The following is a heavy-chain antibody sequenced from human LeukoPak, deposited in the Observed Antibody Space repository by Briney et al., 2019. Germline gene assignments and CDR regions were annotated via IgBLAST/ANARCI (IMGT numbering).Heavy chain of an antibody. CDR3: ARAVAGYFDY. CDR1: GGSISSYY. Sequence: SETLSLTCTVSGGSISSYYWSWIRQPPGKVLEWIGYIYYSGSTNYNPSLKSRVTISVDTPKNQFSLKLSSVTAADTAVYYCARAVAGYFDYWGQGTLVTVSS. V-gene: IGHV4-59*01. D-gene: IGHD6-19*01. J-gene: IGHJ4*02. CDR2: IYYSGST.